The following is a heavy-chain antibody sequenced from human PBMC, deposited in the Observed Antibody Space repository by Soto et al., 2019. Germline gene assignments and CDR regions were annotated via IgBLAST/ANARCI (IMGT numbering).Heavy chain of an antibody. CDR3: ARGSEDSSGPNFDY. CDR1: GGSISSGGYY. CDR2: IYYSGST. V-gene: IGHV4-31*03. D-gene: IGHD3-22*01. J-gene: IGHJ4*02. Sequence: QVQLQESGPGLVKPSQTLSLTCTVSGGSISSGGYYWSWIRQDPGKGLECIGYIYYSGSTYYNPSLKSRVTISVDTSKNQYSLKLSSVTAADTAVYYCARGSEDSSGPNFDYWGQGTLVTVSS.